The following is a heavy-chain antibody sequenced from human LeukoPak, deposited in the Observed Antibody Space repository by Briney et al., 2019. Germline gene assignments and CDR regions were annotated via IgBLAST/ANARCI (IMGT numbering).Heavy chain of an antibody. CDR2: ISAYNGNT. CDR1: GYTSTSYG. V-gene: IGHV1-18*01. J-gene: IGHJ4*02. CDR3: ARDRLLAARRYFDY. D-gene: IGHD6-6*01. Sequence: ASVKVSCKASGYTSTSYGISWVRQAPGQGLEWMGWISAYNGNTNYAQKLQGRVTMTTDTSTSTAYMELRSLRSDDTAVYYCARDRLLAARRYFDYWGQGTLVTVSS.